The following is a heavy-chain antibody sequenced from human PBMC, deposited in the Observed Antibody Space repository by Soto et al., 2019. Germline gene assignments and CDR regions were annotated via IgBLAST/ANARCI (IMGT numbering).Heavy chain of an antibody. CDR2: FSGGSGDT. J-gene: IGHJ4*02. CDR3: ARDSSAWPNYFDS. CDR1: GFTINTHA. V-gene: IGHV3-23*01. D-gene: IGHD6-19*01. Sequence: EVQLLESGGGLVQPGGSLRLSCAASGFTINTHAMTWVRQAPGKGLELVSAFSGGSGDTYYAASVKGRFTISGDNSKNTVILEMNNLRAEDTAVYYCARDSSAWPNYFDSWGQGIQVAVSS.